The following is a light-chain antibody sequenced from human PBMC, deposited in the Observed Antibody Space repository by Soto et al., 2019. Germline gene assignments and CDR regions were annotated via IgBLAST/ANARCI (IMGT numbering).Light chain of an antibody. CDR2: DVS. CDR1: SSDVGGYNY. Sequence: QSALTQPRSVSGSPGQSVTISCTGTSSDVGGYNYVSWYQQHPGKAPKLMIYDVSKRPSGVPDRFSGSKSGNTASLTISGLQAEGEADYYCQSYDSSLSGSSVFGTGTKLTVL. J-gene: IGLJ1*01. V-gene: IGLV2-11*01. CDR3: QSYDSSLSGSSV.